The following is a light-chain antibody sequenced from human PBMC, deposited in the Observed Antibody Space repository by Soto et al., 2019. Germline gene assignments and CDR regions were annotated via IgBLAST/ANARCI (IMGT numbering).Light chain of an antibody. CDR2: AAS. V-gene: IGKV1-16*02. J-gene: IGKJ1*01. CDR3: QYYGSYPRT. CDR1: QDINNY. Sequence: DIQMTQSPSSLSASVGDRVTITCRASQDINNYVAWFQQKPGKAPKSLIYAASNLQSGVPSKFRGSGSGTDFTLTISSLQPEDFATYYCQYYGSYPRTFGQGTKVEIK.